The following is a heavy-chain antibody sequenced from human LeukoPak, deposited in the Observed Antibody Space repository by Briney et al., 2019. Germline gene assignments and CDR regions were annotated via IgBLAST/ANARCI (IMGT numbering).Heavy chain of an antibody. CDR3: ARDRGGYDWDHLDY. CDR1: GYTFTGYY. CDR2: INPNSGGT. V-gene: IGHV1-2*02. J-gene: IGHJ4*02. D-gene: IGHD5-12*01. Sequence: ASVKVSCKASGYTFTGYYMHWVRQAPGQGLEWMGWINPNSGGTNYAQKFQGRVTMTRDTSISTAYMELSRLRSDDTAVYYCARDRGGYDWDHLDYWGQGTLVIVSS.